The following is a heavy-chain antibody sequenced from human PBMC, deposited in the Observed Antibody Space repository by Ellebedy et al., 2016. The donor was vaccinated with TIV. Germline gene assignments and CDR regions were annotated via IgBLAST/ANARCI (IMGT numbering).Heavy chain of an antibody. CDR3: ARLQMDWDSFDY. D-gene: IGHD3/OR15-3a*01. CDR2: VSYDGTNK. CDR1: GFTFDTYG. Sequence: GESLKISCVAYGFTFDTYGMHWVRQAPGKGLEWVALVSYDGTNKFYAESVKGRFTISRDNSNNTLYLEMNSLRSEDTAVYYCARLQMDWDSFDYWGQGTLVTVSS. J-gene: IGHJ4*02. V-gene: IGHV3-30*03.